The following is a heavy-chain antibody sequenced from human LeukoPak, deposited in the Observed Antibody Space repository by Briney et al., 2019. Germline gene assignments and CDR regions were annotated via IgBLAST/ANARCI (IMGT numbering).Heavy chain of an antibody. CDR2: IDDSGST. CDR1: GGSISNYY. V-gene: IGHV4-4*07. CDR3: ARDVGWRGMNYYMDV. D-gene: IGHD3-3*01. Sequence: SSETLSLTCTVSGGSISNYYWSWIRQPAGKGLEWIGRIDDSGSTNYKPSLKSRVTISVDASKNQFSLKLSSVTAADTAVYYCARDVGWRGMNYYMDVWGKGTTVTVSS. J-gene: IGHJ6*03.